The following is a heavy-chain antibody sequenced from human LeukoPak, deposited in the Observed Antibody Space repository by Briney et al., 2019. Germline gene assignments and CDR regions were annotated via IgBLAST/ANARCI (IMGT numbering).Heavy chain of an antibody. Sequence: PSETLSLTCTVSGYSISSGYYWGWIRQPPGKGLEWIGRIYTSGSTNYNPSLKSRVTISVDTSKNQFSLKLSSVTAADTAVYYCASWLLGGWFDPWGQGTLVTVSS. D-gene: IGHD1-26*01. CDR1: GYSISSGYY. CDR2: IYTSGST. V-gene: IGHV4-38-2*02. CDR3: ASWLLGGWFDP. J-gene: IGHJ5*02.